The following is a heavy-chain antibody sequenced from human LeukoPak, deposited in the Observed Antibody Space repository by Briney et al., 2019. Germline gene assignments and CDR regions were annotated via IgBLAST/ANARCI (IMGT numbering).Heavy chain of an antibody. CDR1: GFTFSSYS. CDR3: ARAQGYSSSWYSPHIDY. Sequence: GGSLRLSCAASGFTFSSYSMNWVRQAPGKGLEWVSSISSSSSYIYYADSVKGRFTTSRDNAKNSLYLQMNSLRAEDTAVYYCARAQGYSSSWYSPHIDYWGQGTLVTVSS. J-gene: IGHJ4*02. CDR2: ISSSSSYI. D-gene: IGHD6-13*01. V-gene: IGHV3-21*04.